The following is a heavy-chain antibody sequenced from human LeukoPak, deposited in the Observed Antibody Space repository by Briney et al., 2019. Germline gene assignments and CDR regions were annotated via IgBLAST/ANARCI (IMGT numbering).Heavy chain of an antibody. CDR1: GYTFTSYD. CDR2: MNPNSGNT. V-gene: IGHV1-8*01. J-gene: IGHJ4*02. D-gene: IGHD3-3*01. CDR3: ARFYDFWSGYRFGLDY. Sequence: ASVKVSCKATGYTFTSYDINWVRQATGQGLGWMGWMNPNSGNTGYAQKFQGRVTMTRNTSISTAYMELSSLRSEDTAVYYCARFYDFWSGYRFGLDYWGQGTLVTVSS.